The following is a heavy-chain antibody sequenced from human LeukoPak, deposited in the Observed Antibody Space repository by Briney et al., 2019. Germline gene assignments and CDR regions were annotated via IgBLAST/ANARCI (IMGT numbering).Heavy chain of an antibody. CDR1: GFTVSSNY. V-gene: IGHV3-53*01. CDR3: ARANKRPRGYFYYGLDV. J-gene: IGHJ6*02. Sequence: GGSLRLSCAGSGFTVSSNYMSWVRQAPGKGLEWVSILYSGGSTFYADSVKGRFTISRDNSRNTLYLQMNSPRAEDTAVYYCARANKRPRGYFYYGLDVWGQGTTVTVSS. D-gene: IGHD1-14*01. CDR2: LYSGGST.